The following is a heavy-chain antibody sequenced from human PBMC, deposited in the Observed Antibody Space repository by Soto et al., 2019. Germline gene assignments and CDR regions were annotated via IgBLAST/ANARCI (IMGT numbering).Heavy chain of an antibody. CDR2: ISYDGSNK. CDR1: GFTFSSYG. D-gene: IGHD4-17*01. J-gene: IGHJ4*02. V-gene: IGHV3-30*18. CDR3: AKAWIDGDYPDY. Sequence: QVQLVESGGGVVQPGRSLRLSCAASGFTFSSYGMHWVRQAPGKGLEWVAVISYDGSNKYYADSVKGRFTISRDNSKNTLYLQMNSLRAEDTAVYYCAKAWIDGDYPDYWGQGTLVTVSS.